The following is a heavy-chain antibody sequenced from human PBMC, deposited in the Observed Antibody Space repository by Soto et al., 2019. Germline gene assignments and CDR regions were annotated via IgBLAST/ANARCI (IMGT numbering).Heavy chain of an antibody. CDR2: ISAFNGDT. Sequence: QDQLVQSGAEVKKPGASVKVSCKASGYTFTSYGFSWVRQAPGQGLEWMGWISAFNGDTNSAQKFQGRLTMTTDASTDTAYMELTSLRSDDTAVYYCARDFRSSCVSSCTCIYFGHWGQGTLVTVSS. D-gene: IGHD3-3*01. CDR1: GYTFTSYG. CDR3: ARDFRSSCVSSCTCIYFGH. V-gene: IGHV1-18*01. J-gene: IGHJ4*02.